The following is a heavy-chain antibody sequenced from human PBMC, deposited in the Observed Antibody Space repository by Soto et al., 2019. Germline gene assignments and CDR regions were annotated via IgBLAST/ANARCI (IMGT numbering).Heavy chain of an antibody. V-gene: IGHV4-39*01. CDR3: AXALHCGGDCPISEYFQD. CDR1: DGSISSSRYY. J-gene: IGHJ1*01. CDR2: IYYSGST. D-gene: IGHD2-21*02. Sequence: SETLSLTCTVSDGSISSSRYYWGWIRQPPGKGLEWIGSIYYSGSTYYNPSLKSRVTISVDTSNNQFSLKLSSVTAADTAVYYCAXALHCGGDCPISEYFQDWGQGTLVTVSS.